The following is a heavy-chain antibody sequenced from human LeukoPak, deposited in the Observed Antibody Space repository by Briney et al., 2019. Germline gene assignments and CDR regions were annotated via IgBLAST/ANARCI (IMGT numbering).Heavy chain of an antibody. CDR3: ARTRRHYYGSGKNLTPWPAGLDG. V-gene: IGHV4-4*08. D-gene: IGHD3-10*01. Sequence: PAGTLSLTCTVSSGSFSDYYWTWIRQPPGKGLEWIGYGWSTNYNLSLKGRVTISTDTSKRHFSLTLRSVTAPDTAVYYCARTRRHYYGSGKNLTPWPAGLDGWGQGTTVIVS. CDR2: GWST. J-gene: IGHJ6*02. CDR1: SGSFSDYY.